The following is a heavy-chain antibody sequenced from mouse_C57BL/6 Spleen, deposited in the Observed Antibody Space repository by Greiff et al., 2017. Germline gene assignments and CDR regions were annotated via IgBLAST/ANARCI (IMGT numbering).Heavy chain of an antibody. D-gene: IGHD1-1*01. V-gene: IGHV14-3*01. CDR2: IDPANGNT. CDR3: ASYVGFAY. Sequence: VQLKQSVAELVRPGASVKLSCTASGFNINNTYMHWVKQRPEQGLEWIGRIDPANGNTKYAPKFQGKATITADTSSNTAYLQLSSLTSEDTAIYYCASYVGFAYWGQGTLVTVSA. CDR1: GFNINNTY. J-gene: IGHJ3*01.